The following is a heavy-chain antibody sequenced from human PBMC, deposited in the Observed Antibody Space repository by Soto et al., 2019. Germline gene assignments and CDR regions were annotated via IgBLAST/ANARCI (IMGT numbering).Heavy chain of an antibody. CDR3: ARGRGGGYQLPKVLFGESARAFDY. CDR2: INHSGST. D-gene: IGHD3-10*02. V-gene: IGHV4-34*01. Sequence: PSETLSLTCAVYGGSFSGYYWSWIRQPPGKGVEWIGEINHSGSTNYNPSLKSRVTISVDTSKNQFSLKLSSVTAADTAVYYCARGRGGGYQLPKVLFGESARAFDYWGQGTLVTVSS. J-gene: IGHJ4*02. CDR1: GGSFSGYY.